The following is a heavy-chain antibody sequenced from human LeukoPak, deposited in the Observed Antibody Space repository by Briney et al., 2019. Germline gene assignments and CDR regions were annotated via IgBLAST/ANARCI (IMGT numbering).Heavy chain of an antibody. CDR1: GDSVSSNSAA. V-gene: IGHV6-1*01. CDR2: TYYRSKWYN. J-gene: IGHJ4*02. CDR3: ARETWGPQYYFDY. D-gene: IGHD7-27*01. Sequence: SQTLSLTCAMSGDSVSSNSAAWNWIRQSRSRGLEWLGRTYYRSKWYNDYAVSVKSLITINPDTSKNQFSLQLNSVTPEDTAVYYCARETWGPQYYFDYWGQGTLVTVSS.